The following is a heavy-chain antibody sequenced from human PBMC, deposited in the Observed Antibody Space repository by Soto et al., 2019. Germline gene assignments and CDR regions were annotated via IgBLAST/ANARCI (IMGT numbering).Heavy chain of an antibody. CDR2: ISYDGSNK. D-gene: IGHD3-10*01. CDR1: GFTFSSYG. J-gene: IGHJ4*02. CDR3: ANGFGDSPDY. Sequence: QVQLVESGGGVVQPGRSLRLSCAASGFTFSSYGMHWVRQAPGKGLEWVAVISYDGSNKYYADSVKGRFTISRDNSKNALDLQMNSLRAEATAVYYCANGFGDSPDYWGQGTLVTVSS. V-gene: IGHV3-30*18.